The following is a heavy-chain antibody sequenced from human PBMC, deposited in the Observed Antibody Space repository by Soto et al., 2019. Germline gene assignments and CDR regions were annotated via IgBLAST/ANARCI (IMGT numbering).Heavy chain of an antibody. J-gene: IGHJ4*02. CDR1: GFTFTSYT. CDR3: ARDPAADDC. Sequence: EVQLVESGGGLVKPGGSLSLSCVASGFTFTSYTMNWVRQAPGKGLEWVSAISSSTKEIYYADSVKGRFTISRNNANNSVYLQMDSLGAEDTAVYYCARDPAADDCWGQGTLVTVSS. V-gene: IGHV3-21*01. D-gene: IGHD6-13*01. CDR2: ISSSTKEI.